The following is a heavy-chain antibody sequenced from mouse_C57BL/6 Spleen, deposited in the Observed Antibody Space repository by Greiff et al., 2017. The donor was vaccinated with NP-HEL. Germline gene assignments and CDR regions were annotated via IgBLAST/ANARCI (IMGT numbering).Heavy chain of an antibody. CDR3: ARSTMVFDY. CDR1: GFTFSSYA. D-gene: IGHD2-2*01. Sequence: EVQRVESGGGLVKPGGSLKLSCAASGFTFSSYAMSWVRQTPEKRLEWVATISDGGSYTYYPDNVKGRFTISRDNAKNNLYLQMSHLKSEDTAMYYCARSTMVFDYWGQGTTLTVSS. CDR2: ISDGGSYT. V-gene: IGHV5-4*01. J-gene: IGHJ2*01.